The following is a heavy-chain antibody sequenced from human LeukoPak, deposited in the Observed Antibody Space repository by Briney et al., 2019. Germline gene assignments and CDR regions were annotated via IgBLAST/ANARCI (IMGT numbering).Heavy chain of an antibody. V-gene: IGHV1-2*06. CDR3: ARGYCSGGTCYLVENWLDP. D-gene: IGHD2-15*01. J-gene: IGHJ5*02. CDR1: GYTLTAYY. CDR2: INPNSGGT. Sequence: ASVKVSCKASGYTLTAYYIYWVRQAPGRGLEWMGRINPNSGGTDYAQNFQGGVTMTRDTSISTAYMELSRLTSDDTAVYYCARGYCSGGTCYLVENWLDPWGQGTLVTVSS.